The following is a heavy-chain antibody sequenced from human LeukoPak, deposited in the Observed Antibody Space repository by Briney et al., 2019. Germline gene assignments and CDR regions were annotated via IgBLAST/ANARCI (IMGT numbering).Heavy chain of an antibody. CDR3: ARGYSGFGWYKDWFDP. J-gene: IGHJ5*02. Sequence: SETLSLTCTVSGGSISSSSYYWGWIRQPPGKGLEWIGSIYYSGSTYYNPSLKSRVTISVDTSKNQFSLKLSSVTAADTAVYHCARGYSGFGWYKDWFDPWGQGTLVTVSS. D-gene: IGHD1-26*01. CDR2: IYYSGST. V-gene: IGHV4-39*07. CDR1: GGSISSSSYY.